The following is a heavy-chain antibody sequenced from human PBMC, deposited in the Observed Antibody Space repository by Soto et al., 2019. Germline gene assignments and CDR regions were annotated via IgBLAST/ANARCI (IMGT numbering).Heavy chain of an antibody. D-gene: IGHD1-1*01. J-gene: IGHJ4*02. CDR1: GFSLSNARMG. V-gene: IGHV2-26*01. Sequence: SGPTLVNPTETLTLTCTVSGFSLSNARMGVSWIRQAPGKALEWLAQIFSNDEKSYSTSLKSRLTISKDTSKSQVVLTVTNVDPVDTATYYCARLENSLYYFDYWGQGTLVTVPS. CDR2: IFSNDEK. CDR3: ARLENSLYYFDY.